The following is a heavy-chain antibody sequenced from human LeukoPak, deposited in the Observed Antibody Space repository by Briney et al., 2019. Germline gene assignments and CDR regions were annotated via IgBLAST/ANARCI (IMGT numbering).Heavy chain of an antibody. D-gene: IGHD3-3*01. CDR3: AKDFRITIFGVVTPFDY. V-gene: IGHV3-23*01. CDR1: GFTFSSYA. J-gene: IGHJ4*02. Sequence: GGSLGLSCAASGFTFSSYAMSWVRQAPGKGLEWVSAISGSGGSTYYADSVKGRFTISRDNSKNTLYLQMNSLRAEDTAVYYCAKDFRITIFGVVTPFDYWGQGTLVTVSS. CDR2: ISGSGGST.